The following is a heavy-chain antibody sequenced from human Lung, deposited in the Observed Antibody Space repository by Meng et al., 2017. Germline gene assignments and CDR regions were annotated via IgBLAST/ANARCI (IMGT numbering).Heavy chain of an antibody. CDR1: GYTFTSYG. D-gene: IGHD2-2*01. J-gene: IGHJ5*02. V-gene: IGHV1-18*01. Sequence: QVQLVQSGDEVKKPGASVKVSCKASGYTFTSYGISWVRQAPGQGLEWMGWISGYNGNTNYAQKFQGRVTMTTDTSTSTAYMELRSLRSDDTAVYYCARDRYCSTTSCTGRFDPWGQGTPVTVSS. CDR3: ARDRYCSTTSCTGRFDP. CDR2: ISGYNGNT.